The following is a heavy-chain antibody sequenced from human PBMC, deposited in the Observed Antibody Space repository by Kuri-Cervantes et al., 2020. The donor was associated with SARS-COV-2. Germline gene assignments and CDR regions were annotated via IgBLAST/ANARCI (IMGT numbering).Heavy chain of an antibody. CDR2: TNSDGIST. CDR3: ARGGVVTADWYFDL. V-gene: IGHV3-74*01. CDR1: GFPFRSYW. D-gene: IGHD2-21*02. J-gene: IGHJ2*01. Sequence: GGSLRLSCAASGFPFRSYWMHWARQAPGKGLVWVSRTNSDGISTSYADSVKGRFTISRDNAKNTLYLQLNSLGAEDTAVYYCARGGVVTADWYFDLWGRGTLVTVSS.